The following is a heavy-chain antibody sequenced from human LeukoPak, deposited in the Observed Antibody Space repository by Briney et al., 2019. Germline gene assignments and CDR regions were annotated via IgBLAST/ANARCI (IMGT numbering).Heavy chain of an antibody. D-gene: IGHD3-10*01. Sequence: SETLSLTCTVSGGSISSGSYYWNWIRQPAGKGLAWIGRIYRSGTTSYNPSLKSRVTISVDTSKNQFSLKLSSVTAADTAVYYCAREGLNMVRGVIPKEAWGWFDPWGQGTLVTVSS. V-gene: IGHV4-61*02. CDR3: AREGLNMVRGVIPKEAWGWFDP. CDR2: IYRSGTT. J-gene: IGHJ5*02. CDR1: GGSISSGSYY.